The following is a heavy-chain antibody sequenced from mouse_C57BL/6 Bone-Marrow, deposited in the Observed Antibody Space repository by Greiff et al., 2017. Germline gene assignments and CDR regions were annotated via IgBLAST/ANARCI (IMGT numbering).Heavy chain of an antibody. Sequence: QVQLKQSGAELARPGASVKLSCKASGFTFTSYGISWVKQRTGQGLEWIGEIYPRSGNTYYNEKFTGKVTLPADKSSSTAYSGLRSLTSEDSAVYLCARGYYSSAAWFAYWGQGNLVTVAA. CDR1: GFTFTSYG. V-gene: IGHV1-81*01. CDR3: ARGYYSSAAWFAY. D-gene: IGHD2-12*01. CDR2: IYPRSGNT. J-gene: IGHJ3*01.